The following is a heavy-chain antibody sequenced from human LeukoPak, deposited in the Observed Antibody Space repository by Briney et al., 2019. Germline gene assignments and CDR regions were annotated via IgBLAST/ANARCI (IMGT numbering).Heavy chain of an antibody. CDR2: INPNSGGT. CDR1: GYTFTGYY. Sequence: ASVKVSCKASGYTFTGYYMHWVRQAPGQGLEWMGWINPNSGGTNYVQKFQGRVTMTRDTSISTAYMELSRLRSDDTAVYYCASSLEGSGYDWNYWGQGTLVTVSS. CDR3: ASSLEGSGYDWNY. D-gene: IGHD5-12*01. V-gene: IGHV1-2*02. J-gene: IGHJ4*02.